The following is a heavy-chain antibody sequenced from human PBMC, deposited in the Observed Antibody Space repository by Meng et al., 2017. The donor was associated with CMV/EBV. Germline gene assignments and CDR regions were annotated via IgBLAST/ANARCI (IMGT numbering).Heavy chain of an antibody. D-gene: IGHD2-21*01. Sequence: GGSLRLSCAASGFTFDDYAVHWVRQAPGKGLEWVSGISWNSGSIGYADSVKGRFTISRDNAKNSLYLQMNSLRAEDTALYYCAKDHAVIALTYYFDYWGQGTLVTVSS. CDR2: ISWNSGSI. J-gene: IGHJ4*02. CDR1: GFTFDDYA. V-gene: IGHV3-9*01. CDR3: AKDHAVIALTYYFDY.